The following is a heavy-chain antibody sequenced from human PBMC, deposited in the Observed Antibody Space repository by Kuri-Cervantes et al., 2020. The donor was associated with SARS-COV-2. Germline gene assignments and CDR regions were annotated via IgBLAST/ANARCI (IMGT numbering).Heavy chain of an antibody. CDR1: GGSFSGYY. CDR2: INHSGST. CDR3: ARGRSFVGN. J-gene: IGHJ4*02. V-gene: IGHV4-34*01. Sequence: SETLSLTCAVYGGSFSGYYWSWIRQPPGKGLEWIGEINHSGSTNYNPSLKNRVTISVDTSKNQFSLKLSSVTAADTAVYYCARGRSFVGNWGQGTLVTVSS. D-gene: IGHD3-16*01.